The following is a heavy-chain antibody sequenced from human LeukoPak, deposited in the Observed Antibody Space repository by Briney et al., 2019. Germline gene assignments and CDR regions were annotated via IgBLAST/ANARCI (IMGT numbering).Heavy chain of an antibody. CDR1: RFTFSSYG. V-gene: IGHV3-30*02. J-gene: IGHJ4*02. CDR2: IRYDGSNK. CDR3: AKPHFDD. Sequence: GGSLRLSCAASRFTFSSYGMHWVRQAPGKGLEWVAFIRYDGSNKDYADSVKGRFTISRDNSKNTLYLQMNSLRAGDTAVYYCAKPHFDDWGQGTLVTVSS.